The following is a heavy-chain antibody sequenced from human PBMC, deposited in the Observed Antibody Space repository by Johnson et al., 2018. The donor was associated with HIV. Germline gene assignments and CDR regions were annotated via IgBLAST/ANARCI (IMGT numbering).Heavy chain of an antibody. CDR2: INWSGASA. Sequence: VQLVESGGGLVQPGGSLGLSCAASEFTFGDYDMAWVRVAPGKGLEWVSGINWSGASAGYADSVKGRFTISRDDSKNTLYLQMNSLRPDDSAVYYCARDRWLGDAFDIWGQGTMVTVSS. V-gene: IGHV3-20*04. J-gene: IGHJ3*02. D-gene: IGHD6-19*01. CDR1: EFTFGDYD. CDR3: ARDRWLGDAFDI.